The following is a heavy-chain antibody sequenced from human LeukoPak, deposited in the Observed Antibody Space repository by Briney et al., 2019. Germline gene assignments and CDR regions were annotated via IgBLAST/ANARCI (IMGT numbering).Heavy chain of an antibody. J-gene: IGHJ4*02. CDR3: AVGDDFWSGYPHYFDY. D-gene: IGHD3-3*01. V-gene: IGHV3-23*01. Sequence: GGSLRLSCAASGFTFSSYAMSWVRQAPGKGLEWVSAISGSGGSTYYADSVKGRFTISRDNSKNTLYLQMNSLRAEDTAVYYCAVGDDFWSGYPHYFDYWGQGTLVTVSS. CDR1: GFTFSSYA. CDR2: ISGSGGST.